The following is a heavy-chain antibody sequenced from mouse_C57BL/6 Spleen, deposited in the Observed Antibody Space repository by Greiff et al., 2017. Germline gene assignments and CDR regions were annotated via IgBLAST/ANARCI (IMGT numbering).Heavy chain of an antibody. V-gene: IGHV1-72*01. Sequence: QVQLKQPGAELVKPGASVKLSCKASGYTFTSYWMHWVKQRPGRGLEWIGRIDPNSGGTKYNEKFKSKATLTVDKPSSTAYMQLSSLTSGDSAVYYCARSPYDYYYAMDYWGQGTSVTVSS. CDR1: GYTFTSYW. CDR2: IDPNSGGT. CDR3: ARSPYDYYYAMDY. D-gene: IGHD2-4*01. J-gene: IGHJ4*01.